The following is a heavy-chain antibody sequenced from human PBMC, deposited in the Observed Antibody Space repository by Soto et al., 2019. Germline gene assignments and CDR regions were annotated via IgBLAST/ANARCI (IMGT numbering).Heavy chain of an antibody. CDR1: GFAFSNYA. Sequence: EVQLLESGGDLVQPGGSLRLSCAASGFAFSNYAVTWVRQAQGNGLEWVSSISGSGNIIYYADSVKGRFIISSDNSKNTLYLQMNSLRAEDTAVYYCAKDPNGDYIGAFDDWGQGTLVTVSS. J-gene: IGHJ4*02. D-gene: IGHD4-17*01. CDR3: AKDPNGDYIGAFDD. CDR2: ISGSGNII. V-gene: IGHV3-23*01.